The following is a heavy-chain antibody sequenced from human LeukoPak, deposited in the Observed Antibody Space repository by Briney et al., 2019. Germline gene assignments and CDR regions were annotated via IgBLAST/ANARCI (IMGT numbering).Heavy chain of an antibody. D-gene: IGHD6-6*01. CDR2: INDDGRYT. CDR3: ARSSSSSGLGWFDP. CDR1: GFTFSSYA. Sequence: GGSLRLSCAASGFTFSSYAMTWVRQAPGKGLVWVSRINDDGRYTVYADSVKGRFTISRDNSKNTLYLQMNSLRAEDTAVYYCARSSSSSGLGWFDPWGQGTLVTVSS. J-gene: IGHJ5*02. V-gene: IGHV3-23*01.